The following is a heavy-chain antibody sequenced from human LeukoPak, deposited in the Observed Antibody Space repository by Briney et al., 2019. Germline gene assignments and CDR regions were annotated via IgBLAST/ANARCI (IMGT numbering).Heavy chain of an antibody. CDR3: ARDRGYDILTGSFGY. D-gene: IGHD3-9*01. CDR1: GFTVSSNY. CDR2: IYSGGST. V-gene: IGHV3-53*01. J-gene: IGHJ4*02. Sequence: GGSLRLSCAASGFTVSSNYMSWVRQAPGKGLEWVSVIYSGGSTYYADSVKGRFTISRDNSKNTLYLQMNSLRAEDTAVYYCARDRGYDILTGSFGYWGQGTLVTVSS.